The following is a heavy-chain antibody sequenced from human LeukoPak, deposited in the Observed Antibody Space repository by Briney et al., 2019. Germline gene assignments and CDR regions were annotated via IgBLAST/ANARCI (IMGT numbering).Heavy chain of an antibody. CDR2: MNPNSGNT. V-gene: IGHV1-8*01. D-gene: IGHD2-2*01. Sequence: ASVKVSCKASGYTFTSYDINWVRQATGQGLEWMGWMNPNSGNTGYAQKYQGRVTMTRNTSISTAYMELSSLRSEDTAVYYCARGLVPAALQIFYYYYYYMDVWGKGTTVTVSS. J-gene: IGHJ6*03. CDR3: ARGLVPAALQIFYYYYYYMDV. CDR1: GYTFTSYD.